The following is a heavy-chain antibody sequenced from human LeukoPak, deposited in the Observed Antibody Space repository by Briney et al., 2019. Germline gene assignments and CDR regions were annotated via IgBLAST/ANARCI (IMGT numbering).Heavy chain of an antibody. CDR2: ISSSSSSI. V-gene: IGHV3-48*01. Sequence: PGGSLRLSCAASGFTFSRFGMNWVRQAPGKGLEWVSYISSSSSSIYYADSVKGRFTISRDNAKNSVYLQMNSLRGEDTAVYYCAQKGGADYWGQGTLVTVSS. J-gene: IGHJ4*02. D-gene: IGHD2-15*01. CDR1: GFTFSRFG. CDR3: AQKGGADY.